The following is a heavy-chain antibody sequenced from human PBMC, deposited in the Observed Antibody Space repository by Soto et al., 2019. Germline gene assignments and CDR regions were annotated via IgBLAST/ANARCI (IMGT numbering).Heavy chain of an antibody. CDR3: AKDQGGYMVSGMDV. D-gene: IGHD2-2*02. J-gene: IGHJ6*02. CDR2: INPNSGAT. CDR1: GYTLTANY. V-gene: IGHV1-2*02. Sequence: QVQLVQFRAEVKNPGASLNVSCKASGYTLTANYLYWLRQPPGHGLEWMGWINPNSGATNNAHNFQGRVTMTRDTSIRAAYMELSRLSSDDTAVYYCAKDQGGYMVSGMDVWGQGTTVTVSS.